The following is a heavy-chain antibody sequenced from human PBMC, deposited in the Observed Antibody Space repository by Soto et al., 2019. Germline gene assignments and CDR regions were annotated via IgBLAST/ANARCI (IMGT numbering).Heavy chain of an antibody. Sequence: SGPTLVNPXQTLTLTCTFSGFSLTSNDVGVGWIRQPPGKALEWLALIYWDDDKRYSPSLKSRLTITKDTSKNQVVLRTTNMDPVDTATYYCAHGRYSRSSFDYWGQGTLVTVSS. CDR1: GFSLTSNDVG. V-gene: IGHV2-5*02. D-gene: IGHD6-6*01. J-gene: IGHJ4*02. CDR2: IYWDDDK. CDR3: AHGRYSRSSFDY.